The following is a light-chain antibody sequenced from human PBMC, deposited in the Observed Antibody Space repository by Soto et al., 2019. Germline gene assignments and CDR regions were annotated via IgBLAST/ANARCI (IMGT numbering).Light chain of an antibody. V-gene: IGLV1-47*01. CDR1: ISNIGNMY. CDR2: RNV. Sequence: QSVLTQPPSVSGTPGQRVTISCSGSISNIGNMYVFWYQKVPGMAPKLLISRNVQRPSGVPHRFSGSKSGTSASLAISGLRSEDEAVYFCAAWDGTLSGVVFGGGTQLTVL. CDR3: AAWDGTLSGVV. J-gene: IGLJ2*01.